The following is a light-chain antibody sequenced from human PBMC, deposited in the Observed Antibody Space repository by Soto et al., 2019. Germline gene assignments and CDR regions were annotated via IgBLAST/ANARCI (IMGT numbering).Light chain of an antibody. Sequence: QAVVTQEPSFSVSPGGTVTLTCGLTSGSVSSGYHPSWYQQTPGQAPRTLIYSTNIRSSGVPDRFSGSILGNKAALTIAGAQADDESDYYCVLYMGGGSYVFVTGTKVTVL. CDR3: VLYMGGGSYV. J-gene: IGLJ1*01. V-gene: IGLV8-61*01. CDR2: STN. CDR1: SGSVSSGYH.